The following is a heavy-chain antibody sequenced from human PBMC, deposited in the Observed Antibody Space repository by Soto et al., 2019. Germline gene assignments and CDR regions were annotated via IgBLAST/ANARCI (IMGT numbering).Heavy chain of an antibody. CDR1: GFTFSSYA. CDR2: ISGSGGST. V-gene: IGHV3-23*01. D-gene: IGHD5-12*01. CDR3: AKQSGYSGYDSWASFDY. J-gene: IGHJ4*02. Sequence: GGSLRLSCAASGFTFSSYAMSWVRQAPGKWLEWVSAISGSGGSTYYADSVKGRFTISRDNSKNTLYLQMNSLRAEDTAVYYCAKQSGYSGYDSWASFDYWGQGXLVTVYS.